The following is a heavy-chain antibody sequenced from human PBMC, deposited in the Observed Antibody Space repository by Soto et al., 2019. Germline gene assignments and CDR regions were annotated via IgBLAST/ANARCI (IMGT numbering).Heavy chain of an antibody. V-gene: IGHV3-30*18. CDR3: AKDHVLWFGSGRDWFDP. Sequence: VQLVESGGGVVQPGRSLRLSCAASGFTFSSYGMHWVRQAPGKGLEWVAVISYDGSNKYYADSVKGRFTISRDNSKNTLYLQMNSLRAEDTAVYYCAKDHVLWFGSGRDWFDPWGQGTLVTVSS. CDR1: GFTFSSYG. CDR2: ISYDGSNK. D-gene: IGHD3-10*01. J-gene: IGHJ5*02.